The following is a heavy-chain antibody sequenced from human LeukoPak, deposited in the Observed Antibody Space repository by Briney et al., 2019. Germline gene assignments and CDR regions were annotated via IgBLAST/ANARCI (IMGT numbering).Heavy chain of an antibody. CDR1: GFTFSSYA. Sequence: TGGSLRLSCAASGFTFSSYAMSWVRQAPGKGLEWVSAISGSGGSRYYAGSVKGRFTISRDNSKNTLYLQMNSLRAEDTAVYYCARKGEYYYDMDVWGQGTTVTVSS. V-gene: IGHV3-23*01. D-gene: IGHD1-26*01. J-gene: IGHJ6*02. CDR3: ARKGEYYYDMDV. CDR2: ISGSGGSR.